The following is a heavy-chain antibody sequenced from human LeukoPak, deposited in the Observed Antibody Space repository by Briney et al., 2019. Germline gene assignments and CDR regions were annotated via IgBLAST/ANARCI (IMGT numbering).Heavy chain of an antibody. J-gene: IGHJ4*02. CDR3: ARMGGSYYPRSGHSNFDY. V-gene: IGHV4-59*01. D-gene: IGHD1-26*01. CDR1: GGSISSYY. CDR2: IYYSGST. Sequence: SETLSLTCTVSGGSISSYYWSWIRQPPGKGLEWIGYIYYSGSTNYNPSLKSRVTISVDTSKNQFSLKLSSVTAADTAVYYCARMGGSYYPRSGHSNFDYWGQGTLVTVSS.